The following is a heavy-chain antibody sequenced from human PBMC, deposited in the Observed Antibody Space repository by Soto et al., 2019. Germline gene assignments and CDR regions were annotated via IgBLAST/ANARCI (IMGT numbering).Heavy chain of an antibody. J-gene: IGHJ4*02. V-gene: IGHV3-33*06. Sequence: PGGSLRLSFAASGFTFSDFGMHWVRQAPGKGLEWVAVIWYNGNNKYYADSVKGRFTISRDNSKNTLYLQMNSLRAEDMAVYYCAKGLYDIWDYWGQGTLVTVSS. CDR2: IWYNGNNK. CDR1: GFTFSDFG. D-gene: IGHD3-9*01. CDR3: AKGLYDIWDY.